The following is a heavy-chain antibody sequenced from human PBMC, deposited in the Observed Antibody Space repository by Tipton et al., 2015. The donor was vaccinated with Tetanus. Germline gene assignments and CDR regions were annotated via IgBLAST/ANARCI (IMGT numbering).Heavy chain of an antibody. D-gene: IGHD3-22*01. V-gene: IGHV5-51*01. J-gene: IGHJ2*01. CDR3: ARHSYYDSSGYYNWYFDL. Sequence: QLVQSGAEVKKPGESLKISCKGSGYSFTSYWIGWVRQMPGKGLEWMWIIYPGDSDTRYSPSFQGQVTISADKSISTAYLQWSSLKASDTAMYYCARHSYYDSSGYYNWYFDLWGRGTLVTVSS. CDR1: GYSFTSYW. CDR2: IYPGDSDT.